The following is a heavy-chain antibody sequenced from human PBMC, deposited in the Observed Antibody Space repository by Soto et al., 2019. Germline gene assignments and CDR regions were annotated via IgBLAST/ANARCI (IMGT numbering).Heavy chain of an antibody. J-gene: IGHJ4*02. CDR3: ERHPTRYSSSPDS. CDR2: IYYSGSS. Sequence: QLQLQESGPGLVKPSETLSLTCSVSGGSIISDSYGWGWIRQPPGKGLEWIATIYYSGSSYYNPSLKSRLSISIDASENQVSLKLSSVTAADAAVYYCERHPTRYSSSPDSWGQGTLVTVSS. V-gene: IGHV4-39*01. CDR1: GGSIISDSYG. D-gene: IGHD6-6*01.